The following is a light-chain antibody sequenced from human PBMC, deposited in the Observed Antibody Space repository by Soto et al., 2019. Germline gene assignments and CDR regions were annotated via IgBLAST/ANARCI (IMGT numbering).Light chain of an antibody. CDR1: SSNIGSNT. Sequence: QSVLTRPPSASGTPGQRVTISCSGSSSNIGSNTVNWYQQLPGTAPKVLIYSNNQRPSGVPDRFSGSKSGTSASLAISGLQSEDEVEYYCAAWDDSLNGVVFGGGTKLTVL. V-gene: IGLV1-44*01. J-gene: IGLJ2*01. CDR2: SNN. CDR3: AAWDDSLNGVV.